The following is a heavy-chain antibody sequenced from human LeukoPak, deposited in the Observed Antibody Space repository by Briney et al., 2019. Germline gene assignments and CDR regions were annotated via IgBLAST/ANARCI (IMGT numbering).Heavy chain of an antibody. Sequence: SDTLSLTCSVSGDSIRRSSFYWGWIRQPPGQGLQWIGNVHYSGSTYYTPSLTSRLTISLDTSQNQCSLRLTSVTAADTAVYYCARLLSLCYYARRGPSWGQGTMVIVSS. CDR2: VHYSGST. J-gene: IGHJ5*02. CDR1: GDSIRRSSFY. V-gene: IGHV4-39*01. D-gene: IGHD3-22*01. CDR3: ARLLSLCYYARRGPS.